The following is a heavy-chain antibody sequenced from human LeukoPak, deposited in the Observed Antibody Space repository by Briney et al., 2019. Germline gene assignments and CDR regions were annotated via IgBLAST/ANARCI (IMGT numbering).Heavy chain of an antibody. Sequence: GGSLRLSCAASGFTFSTYGMHWVRQAPGKGLEWVAVIWYDGSNKYYADSVKGRFTISRDNSKSTLYLQMNSLRAEDTVVYYCARGWEFSSGGSDYWGQGTLVTVSS. CDR2: IWYDGSNK. CDR3: ARGWEFSSGGSDY. V-gene: IGHV3-33*01. CDR1: GFTFSTYG. D-gene: IGHD3-16*02. J-gene: IGHJ4*02.